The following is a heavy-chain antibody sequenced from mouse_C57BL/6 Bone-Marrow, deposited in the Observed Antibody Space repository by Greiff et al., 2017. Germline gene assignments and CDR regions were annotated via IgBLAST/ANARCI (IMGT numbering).Heavy chain of an antibody. V-gene: IGHV5-15*01. D-gene: IGHD1-1*01. CDR2: ISNLAYSI. CDR1: GFTFSDYG. J-gene: IGHJ1*03. CDR3: ARRNYYGSSYWYFDV. Sequence: EVKLMESGGGLVQPGGSLKLSCAASGFTFSDYGMAWVRQAPRKGPEWVAFISNLAYSIYYADTVTGRFTISRENAKNTLYLEMRSLRSEDTAMYYCARRNYYGSSYWYFDVGGTGTTVTVSS.